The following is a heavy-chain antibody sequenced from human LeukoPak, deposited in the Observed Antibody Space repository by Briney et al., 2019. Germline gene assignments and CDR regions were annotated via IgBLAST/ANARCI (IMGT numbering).Heavy chain of an antibody. CDR3: ARGCSITSCPADF. Sequence: RGSLRLSCAASGLTFSNTWMHWVRQAPGKGLVWVSCVEPDGTYTTYADSVKGRFTISRDNAKNTLYLQMNSLRAEDTAVYYCARGCSITSCPADFWGQGALVTVSS. V-gene: IGHV3-74*01. CDR2: VEPDGTYT. CDR1: GLTFSNTW. D-gene: IGHD2-2*01. J-gene: IGHJ4*02.